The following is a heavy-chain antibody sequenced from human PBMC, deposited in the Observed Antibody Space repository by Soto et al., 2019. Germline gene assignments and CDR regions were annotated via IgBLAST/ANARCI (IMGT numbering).Heavy chain of an antibody. V-gene: IGHV4-59*01. J-gene: IGHJ4*02. CDR2: IYYSGST. CDR1: GGSISSYY. Sequence: QVQLQESGPGLVKPSETLSLTCTVSGGSISSYYWSWIRQPPGKGLEWIGYIYYSGSTNYNPSLNSRVTISVDTSKNQFSLKLSSVTAADTAVYYCARWFGEPRWGQGTLVTVSS. CDR3: ARWFGEPR. D-gene: IGHD3-10*01.